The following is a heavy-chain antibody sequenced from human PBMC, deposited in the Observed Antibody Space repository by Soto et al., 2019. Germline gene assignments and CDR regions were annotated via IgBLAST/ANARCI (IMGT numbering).Heavy chain of an antibody. Sequence: QVQLVQSGAEVKKPGASVKVSCKASGYTFSNYLLHWVRQDPGQGLEWMGRINAGNGHTKYSQKFQGRVTFTRDTSATTSYIELGSLRSEDTAVYYCASPSYGSGSYYWGQGTLVTVSS. CDR1: GYTFSNYL. D-gene: IGHD3-10*01. CDR3: ASPSYGSGSYY. V-gene: IGHV1-3*01. J-gene: IGHJ4*02. CDR2: INAGNGHT.